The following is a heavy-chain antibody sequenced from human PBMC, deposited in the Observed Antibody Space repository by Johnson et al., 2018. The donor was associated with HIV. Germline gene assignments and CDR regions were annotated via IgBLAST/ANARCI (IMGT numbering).Heavy chain of an antibody. Sequence: QVQLVESGGGVVQPGRSLRLSCAASEFTFSSYGMHWVRQAPGKGLEWVAVTSYDGSNKYYADSVKGRFTISRDNSKNTLYLQMNSLRAEDTAVYYCAKGGYNWKFDGFDIWGQGTMVT. CDR1: EFTFSSYG. CDR2: TSYDGSNK. J-gene: IGHJ3*02. CDR3: AKGGYNWKFDGFDI. V-gene: IGHV3-30*18. D-gene: IGHD1-20*01.